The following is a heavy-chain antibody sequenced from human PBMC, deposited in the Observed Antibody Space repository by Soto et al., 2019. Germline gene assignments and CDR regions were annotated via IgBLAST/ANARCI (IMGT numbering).Heavy chain of an antibody. V-gene: IGHV3-23*01. CDR3: AKDLTAYYYYDSSGYYDFDY. CDR2: FGGSGGST. Sequence: EVPLLESGGGLVQPGGSLRLSCAASGFTFSSYAMSWVRQAPGKGLEWVSAFGGSGGSTYYADSVKGRFTISRDNSKNTLYLQMNSLRAEDTAVYYCAKDLTAYYYYDSSGYYDFDYWGQGTLVTVSS. CDR1: GFTFSSYA. D-gene: IGHD3-22*01. J-gene: IGHJ4*02.